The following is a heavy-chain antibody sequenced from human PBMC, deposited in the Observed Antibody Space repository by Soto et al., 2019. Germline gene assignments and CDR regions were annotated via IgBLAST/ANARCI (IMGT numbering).Heavy chain of an antibody. Sequence: PSETLSLTCTVSGGSISSSSYYWGWIRQPPGKGLEWIGSIYYSGSTYYNPSLKSRVTISVDTSKNQFSLKLSSVTAADTAVYYCARQGDYDDYESWFDPWGQGTLVTVSS. CDR2: IYYSGST. CDR3: ARQGDYDDYESWFDP. CDR1: GGSISSSSYY. J-gene: IGHJ5*02. D-gene: IGHD4-17*01. V-gene: IGHV4-39*01.